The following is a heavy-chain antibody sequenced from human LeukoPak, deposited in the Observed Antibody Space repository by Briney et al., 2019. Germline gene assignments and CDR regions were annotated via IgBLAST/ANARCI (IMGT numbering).Heavy chain of an antibody. CDR1: GLTFSNYW. Sequence: GGSLRLSCAVSGLTFSNYWMHWVRHAPGKGLVWVSRISNDGTSTSYADSVKGRFTISRDNAKNTLYLQMNSLRGEDTAVYYCAREIAVAGSYFDYWGQGTLVTVSS. CDR2: ISNDGTST. CDR3: AREIAVAGSYFDY. D-gene: IGHD6-19*01. V-gene: IGHV3-74*01. J-gene: IGHJ4*02.